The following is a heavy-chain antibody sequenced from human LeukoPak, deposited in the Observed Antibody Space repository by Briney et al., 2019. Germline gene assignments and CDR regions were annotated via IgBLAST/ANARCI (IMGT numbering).Heavy chain of an antibody. CDR3: GRETIAATGTSVFFDY. CDR2: IYHSGST. Sequence: PSETLSLTCIVSGGSIRSGGYYWSWIRQHPGKGLEWIGYIYHSGSTNYNPSLKSRVTISVDTSKNQFSLKLTSMTAADTAVYYCGRETIAATGTSVFFDYWGQGTLVTVSS. V-gene: IGHV4-61*08. J-gene: IGHJ4*02. CDR1: GGSIRSGGYY. D-gene: IGHD6-13*01.